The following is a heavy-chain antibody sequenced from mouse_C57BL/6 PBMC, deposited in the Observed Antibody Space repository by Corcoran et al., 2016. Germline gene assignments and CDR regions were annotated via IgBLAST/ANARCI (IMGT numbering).Heavy chain of an antibody. CDR3: ARGSPTGYYFDY. CDR2: IYPGDGDT. J-gene: IGHJ2*01. V-gene: IGHV1-80*01. Sequence: QVQLQQSGAELVKPGASVKISCKASGYAFSSYWMNWVKQRPGKGLEWIGQIYPGDGDTNYNGKFKGKATLTADKSSSTAYMQLSSLTSEDSAVYFCARGSPTGYYFDYWGQGNTLTVSS. D-gene: IGHD4-1*01. CDR1: GYAFSSYW.